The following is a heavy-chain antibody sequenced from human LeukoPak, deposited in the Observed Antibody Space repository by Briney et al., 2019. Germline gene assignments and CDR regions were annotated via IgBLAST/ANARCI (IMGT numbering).Heavy chain of an antibody. J-gene: IGHJ4*02. CDR1: GFTFDDYA. CDR3: AKDIGGYSYGYYFDY. D-gene: IGHD5-18*01. Sequence: PGGPLRLSCAASGFTFDDYAMHWVRQAPGKGLEWVSGISWNSGSIGYADSVKGRFTISRDNAKNSLYLQMNSLRAEDTALYYCAKDIGGYSYGYYFDYWGQGTLVTVSS. CDR2: ISWNSGSI. V-gene: IGHV3-9*01.